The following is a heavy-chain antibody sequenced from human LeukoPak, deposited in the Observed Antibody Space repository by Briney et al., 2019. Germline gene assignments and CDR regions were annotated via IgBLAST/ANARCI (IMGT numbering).Heavy chain of an antibody. Sequence: ASVKVSCKASGRSFNSHALSWVRQAPGQGLEWMGGIIPLFGTANYAQKFQGRVTITADESTNTAYMELSSLRSEDTAVYYCARRGTSCYEDGGGCYYFYYGMDVWGQGTTVTVSS. CDR1: GRSFNSHA. V-gene: IGHV1-69*13. CDR3: ARRGTSCYEDGGGCYYFYYGMDV. D-gene: IGHD2-2*01. CDR2: IIPLFGTA. J-gene: IGHJ6*02.